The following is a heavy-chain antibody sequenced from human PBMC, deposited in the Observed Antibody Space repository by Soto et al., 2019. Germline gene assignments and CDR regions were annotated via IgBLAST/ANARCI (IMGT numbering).Heavy chain of an antibody. D-gene: IGHD3-10*01. CDR2: TYYRSKWYN. J-gene: IGHJ5*02. CDR3: ARGFRGFDP. CDR1: GDSVSSNSAV. Sequence: QVQLQQSGPGLVKPSQTLSLTCAISGDSVSSNSAVWNWIRQSPSRGLEWLGRTYYRSKWYNDYAVSVXXRXTTXPDTSKNQFSLQLNSMTPEDTAVYYCARGFRGFDPWGQGTLVTVSS. V-gene: IGHV6-1*01.